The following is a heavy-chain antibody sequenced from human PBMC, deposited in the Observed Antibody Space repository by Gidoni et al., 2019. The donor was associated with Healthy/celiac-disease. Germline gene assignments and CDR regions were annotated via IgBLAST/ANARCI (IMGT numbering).Heavy chain of an antibody. CDR3: AKNVLLWFGELDY. D-gene: IGHD3-10*01. J-gene: IGHJ4*02. V-gene: IGHV3-23*04. Sequence: EVQLVESGGGLVQPGGSLRLSCASSGFTFSSYAMSWVRQAPGKGLEWVSAVSGSGGSTYYADSVKGRFTISRDNSKNTLYLQMNSLRAEDTAVYYCAKNVLLWFGELDYWGQGTLVTVSS. CDR2: VSGSGGST. CDR1: GFTFSSYA.